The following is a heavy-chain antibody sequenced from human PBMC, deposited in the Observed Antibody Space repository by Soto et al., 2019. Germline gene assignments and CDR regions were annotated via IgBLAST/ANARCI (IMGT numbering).Heavy chain of an antibody. D-gene: IGHD5-12*01. CDR3: ARTVASTLAF. J-gene: IGHJ4*02. CDR2: MNPNSGNT. Sequence: QVQLVQSGAEVKKPGASVKVSCKASGYTFTSYDINWVRQATGQGLEGMGWMNPNSGNTGYAQNLQGRVTMTRNTSISTAYMELSNRRSEDTDVYYCARTVASTLAFWGEGALVTVSS. V-gene: IGHV1-8*01. CDR1: GYTFTSYD.